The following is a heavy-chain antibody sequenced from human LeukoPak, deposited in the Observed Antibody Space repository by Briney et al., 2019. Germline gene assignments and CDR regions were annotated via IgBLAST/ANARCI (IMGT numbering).Heavy chain of an antibody. D-gene: IGHD3-22*01. CDR3: ARANYYDSSGYPSGMDV. J-gene: IGHJ6*02. CDR2: ISSSSSTI. V-gene: IGHV3-48*02. CDR1: GFTFSSYS. Sequence: GGSLRLSCATSGFTFSSYSMDWVRQAPGKGLGWVSYISSSSSTIYYADSVKGRFTISRDNAKNSLYLQMNSLRDEDTAVYYCARANYYDSSGYPSGMDVWGQGTTVTVSS.